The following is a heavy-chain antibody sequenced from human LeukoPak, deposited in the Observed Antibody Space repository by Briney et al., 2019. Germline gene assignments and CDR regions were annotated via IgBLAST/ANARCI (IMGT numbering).Heavy chain of an antibody. Sequence: GGSLRLSCAASEFTFSSYSMNWVRQAPGKGLEWVSSISSSSSYIYYADSLKGRFTISRDNSKNTVYLQMNSLRAEDTAVYYCAKEGSGSLVSDRWGQGTLVTVSS. CDR1: EFTFSSYS. J-gene: IGHJ5*02. CDR2: ISSSSSYI. V-gene: IGHV3-21*04. D-gene: IGHD3-10*01. CDR3: AKEGSGSLVSDR.